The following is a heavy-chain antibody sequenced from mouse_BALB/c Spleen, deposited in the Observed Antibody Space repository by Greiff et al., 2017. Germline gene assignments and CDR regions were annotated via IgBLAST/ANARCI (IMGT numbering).Heavy chain of an antibody. Sequence: EVKLVESGGGLVQPGGSLRLSCATSGFTFTDYYMSWVRQPPGKALEWLGFIRNKANGYTTEYSASVKGRFTISRDNSQSILYLQMNTLRAEDSATYYCARDNRYDYWGQGTTLTVSS. CDR1: GFTFTDYY. D-gene: IGHD2-14*01. V-gene: IGHV7-3*02. J-gene: IGHJ2*01. CDR3: ARDNRYDY. CDR2: IRNKANGYTT.